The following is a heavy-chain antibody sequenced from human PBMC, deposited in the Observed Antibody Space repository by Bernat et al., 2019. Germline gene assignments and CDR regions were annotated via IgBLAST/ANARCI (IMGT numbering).Heavy chain of an antibody. CDR3: ARSSGYYYDSSGYYQDAFDI. D-gene: IGHD3-22*01. CDR1: GFTFSDYY. V-gene: IGHV3-11*06. Sequence: QVQLVESGGGLVKPGGSLRLSCAASGFTFSDYYMSWIRQAPGKGLEWVSYISSSSSYTNYADSVKGRFTISRDNAKNSLYLQMNSLRAEDTAVYYCARSSGYYYDSSGYYQDAFDIWVQGTMVTVSS. J-gene: IGHJ3*02. CDR2: ISSSSSYT.